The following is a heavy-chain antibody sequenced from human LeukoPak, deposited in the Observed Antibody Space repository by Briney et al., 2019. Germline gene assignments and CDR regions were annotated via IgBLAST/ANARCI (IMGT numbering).Heavy chain of an antibody. CDR3: ARSGGYSSPLGY. CDR2: IYYSGST. V-gene: IGHV4-59*08. Sequence: NPSETLSLTCTVSGGSISSYYWSWIRQPPGKGLEWIGYIYYSGSTNYNPSLKSRVTISVDTSKNQFSLKLSSVTAADTAVYYCARSGGYSSPLGYWGQGTLVTVSP. J-gene: IGHJ4*02. D-gene: IGHD6-13*01. CDR1: GGSISSYY.